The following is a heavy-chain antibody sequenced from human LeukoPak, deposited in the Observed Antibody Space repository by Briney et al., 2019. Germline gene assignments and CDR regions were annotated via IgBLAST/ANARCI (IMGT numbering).Heavy chain of an antibody. CDR2: ISWNSGSI. V-gene: IGHV3-9*01. D-gene: IGHD3-22*01. CDR3: AKGHRYYYDSSGSVFDY. J-gene: IGHJ4*02. CDR1: GFTFDDYA. Sequence: GGSLRLSCAASGFTFDDYAMHWVPQAPGKGLEWVSGISWNSGSIGYADSVKGRFTISRDNAKNSLYLQMNSLRAEDTALYYCAKGHRYYYDSSGSVFDYWGQGTLVTVSS.